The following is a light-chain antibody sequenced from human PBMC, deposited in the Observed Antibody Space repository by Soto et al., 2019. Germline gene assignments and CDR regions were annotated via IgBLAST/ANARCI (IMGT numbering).Light chain of an antibody. J-gene: IGLJ2*01. Sequence: QSVLTQPPSASGTPGQRVTISCSGGSSNIGTNSVSWYQQVPGTAPKILMYSNDERPSGVPDRFSGSRSGTSASLAISGLQSEDEGDYYCASWDASLNGWIFGGGTKLTVL. CDR3: ASWDASLNGWI. V-gene: IGLV1-44*01. CDR1: SSNIGTNS. CDR2: SND.